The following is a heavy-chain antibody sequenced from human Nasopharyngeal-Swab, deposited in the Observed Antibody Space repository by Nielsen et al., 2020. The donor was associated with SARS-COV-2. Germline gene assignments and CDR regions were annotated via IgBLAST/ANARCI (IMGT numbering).Heavy chain of an antibody. CDR3: LGYCSSTSCYTTHNWFDP. Sequence: GGSLRLSCAASGFTFSSYSMNWVRQAPGKGLEWVSSISSSSSYIYYADSVKGRFTISRDNAKSSLYLQMNSLRAEDTAVYYCLGYCSSTSCYTTHNWFDPWGQGTLVTVSS. D-gene: IGHD2-2*02. J-gene: IGHJ5*02. CDR2: ISSSSSYI. V-gene: IGHV3-21*01. CDR1: GFTFSSYS.